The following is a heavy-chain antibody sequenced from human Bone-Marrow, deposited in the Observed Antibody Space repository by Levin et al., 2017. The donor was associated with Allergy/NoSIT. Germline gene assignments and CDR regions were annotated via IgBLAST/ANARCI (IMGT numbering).Heavy chain of an antibody. CDR3: ARGGGGQLPPFYYYYGMDG. V-gene: IGHV1-46*01. J-gene: IGHJ6*02. Sequence: ASVKVSCKASGYTFTSYYMHWVRQAPGQGLEWMGIINPSGGSTSYAQKFQGRVTMTRDTSTSTVYMELSSLRSEDTAVYYCARGGGGQLPPFYYYYGMDGWGQGTTVTVSS. CDR2: INPSGGST. CDR1: GYTFTSYY. D-gene: IGHD3-16*01.